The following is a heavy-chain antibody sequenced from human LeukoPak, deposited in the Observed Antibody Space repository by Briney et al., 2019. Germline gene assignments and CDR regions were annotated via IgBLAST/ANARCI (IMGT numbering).Heavy chain of an antibody. CDR2: IYYSGST. CDR1: GDSISSYY. J-gene: IGHJ3*02. V-gene: IGHV4-59*01. Sequence: SETLSLTCTVSGDSISSYYWSWIRQPPGKGLEWIGYIYYSGSTKFNPFFKSRVTISVDTSKNQFSLKLSSVTAADTAVYYCAREKGYYDSSGYPGVFDIWGQGTMVTVSS. D-gene: IGHD3-22*01. CDR3: AREKGYYDSSGYPGVFDI.